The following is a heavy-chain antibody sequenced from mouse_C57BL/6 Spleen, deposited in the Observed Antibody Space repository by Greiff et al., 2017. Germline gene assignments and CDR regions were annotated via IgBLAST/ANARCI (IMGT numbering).Heavy chain of an antibody. Sequence: VKVIESGPGLVAPSQSLSITCTVSGFSLTSYGVDWVRQSPGKGLEWLGVIWGVGSTNYNSALKSRLSISKDNSKSQVFLKMNSLQTDDTAMYYCARAPGYAMDYWGQGTSVTVSS. CDR2: IWGVGST. V-gene: IGHV2-6*01. CDR3: ARAPGYAMDY. J-gene: IGHJ4*01. CDR1: GFSLTSYG.